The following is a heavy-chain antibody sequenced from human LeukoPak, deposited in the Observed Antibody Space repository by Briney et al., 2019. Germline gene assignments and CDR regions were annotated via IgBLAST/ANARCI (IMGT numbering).Heavy chain of an antibody. CDR3: AKGSGYCSGGSCYRTDYFDY. CDR1: GFTFSDYY. V-gene: IGHV3-30*18. Sequence: GGSLRLSCAASGFTFSDYYMSWIRQAPGKGLEWVAVISYDGSNKYYADSVKGRFTISRDNSKNTLYLQMNSLRAEDTAVYYCAKGSGYCSGGSCYRTDYFDYWGQGTLVTVSS. J-gene: IGHJ4*02. CDR2: ISYDGSNK. D-gene: IGHD2-15*01.